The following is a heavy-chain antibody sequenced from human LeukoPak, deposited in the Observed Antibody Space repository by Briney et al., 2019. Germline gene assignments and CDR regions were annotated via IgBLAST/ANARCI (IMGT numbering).Heavy chain of an antibody. V-gene: IGHV3-66*02. D-gene: IGHD4-17*01. CDR2: IYSGGST. CDR1: GFTVSNNY. Sequence: GGSLRLSCVVSGFTVSNNYMSWVRQAPRKGLEWVSLIYSGGSTYYADSVKGRFTTSRDNSKNTVYLQMNSLRAEDTAVYYCAKDQGPTYGDNLDYWGQGTLVTVSS. CDR3: AKDQGPTYGDNLDY. J-gene: IGHJ4*02.